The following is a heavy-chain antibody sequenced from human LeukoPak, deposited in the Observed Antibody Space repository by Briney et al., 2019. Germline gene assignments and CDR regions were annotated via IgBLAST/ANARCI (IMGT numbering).Heavy chain of an antibody. Sequence: GGSLRLSCAASGFTFSSYAMHWVRQAPGKGLEWVAVISYDGSNKYYADSVKGRFTISRDNSKNTLYLQMNSLRAEDTAVYYCARDQYPGIAVAGTLDYWGQGTLVTVSS. J-gene: IGHJ4*02. CDR1: GFTFSSYA. CDR2: ISYDGSNK. V-gene: IGHV3-30-3*01. CDR3: ARDQYPGIAVAGTLDY. D-gene: IGHD6-19*01.